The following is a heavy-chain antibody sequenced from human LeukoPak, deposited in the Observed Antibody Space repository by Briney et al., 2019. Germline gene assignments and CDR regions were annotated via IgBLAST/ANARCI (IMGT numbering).Heavy chain of an antibody. CDR2: IYYSGST. V-gene: IGHV4-59*08. J-gene: IGHJ6*03. D-gene: IGHD6-25*01. CDR1: GGSISTYY. CDR3: ATCSGGYYSYYYYMDV. Sequence: PSETLSLTCTVSGGSISTYYWSWIRQPPGKGLEWIGYIYYSGSTSYNPSHKSRVTISVDTSKNQFSLKLTSVTAADTAVYYCATCSGGYYSYYYYMDVWGKGTKVTLPS.